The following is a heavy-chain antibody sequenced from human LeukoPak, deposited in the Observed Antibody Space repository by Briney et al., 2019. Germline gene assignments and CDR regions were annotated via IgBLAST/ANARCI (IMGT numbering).Heavy chain of an antibody. V-gene: IGHV3-11*04. CDR1: GFTFRDYY. Sequence: TGGSLRLSCAASGFTFRDYYMAWIRQAPGKGLEWVSYISSSVTTIYYADSVRGRFTLSRDNAKNSLYLQMNSLRAEDTAVYYCARDKRKGIVGSTKSYFDYWGQGTLVTVSS. J-gene: IGHJ4*02. CDR2: ISSSVTTI. D-gene: IGHD1-26*01. CDR3: ARDKRKGIVGSTKSYFDY.